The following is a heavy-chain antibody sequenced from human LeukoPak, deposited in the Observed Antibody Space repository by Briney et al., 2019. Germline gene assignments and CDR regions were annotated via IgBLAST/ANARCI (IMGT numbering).Heavy chain of an antibody. Sequence: SETLSLTCIVSGGSISTSSYNWGWIRQPPGKGLEWIGSIYHSGSTYYNPSLKSRVTISVDTSKNQFSLKLSSVTAADTAVYYCARALGYSGYDYVIDPWGQGTLVTVSS. V-gene: IGHV4-39*07. CDR2: IYHSGST. D-gene: IGHD5-12*01. CDR1: GGSISTSSYN. CDR3: ARALGYSGYDYVIDP. J-gene: IGHJ5*02.